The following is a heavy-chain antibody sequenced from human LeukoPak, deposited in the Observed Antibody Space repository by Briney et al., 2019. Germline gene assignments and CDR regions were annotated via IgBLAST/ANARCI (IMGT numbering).Heavy chain of an antibody. V-gene: IGHV3-53*01. D-gene: IGHD3-22*01. J-gene: IGHJ2*01. CDR2: IYSGGSK. CDR1: GFTFSSHA. CDR3: ARFGDSSGYYYFYWYLDL. Sequence: GGSLRLSCAASGFTFSSHAMSWVRQAPGKGLEWVSVIYSGGSKYYADSVKGRFTISRDNSKNTLYLQMNSLRAEDTAVYYCARFGDSSGYYYFYWYLDLWGRGTLVTVSS.